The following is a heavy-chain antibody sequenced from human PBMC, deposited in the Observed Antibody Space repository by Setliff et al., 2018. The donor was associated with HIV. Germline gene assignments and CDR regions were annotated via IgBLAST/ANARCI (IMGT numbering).Heavy chain of an antibody. CDR2: VNWHGSST. J-gene: IGHJ4*02. CDR3: ARENNRGWHWLDPFDY. CDR1: GFTFHDYG. V-gene: IGHV3-20*04. D-gene: IGHD6-19*01. Sequence: GGSLRLSCAASGFTFHDYGMSWVRQAQGKGLEWVSGVNWHGSSTGYADSVKGRFVISRDNARNSLYLQMNSLRAEDTALYYCARENNRGWHWLDPFDYWGQGTLVTVSS.